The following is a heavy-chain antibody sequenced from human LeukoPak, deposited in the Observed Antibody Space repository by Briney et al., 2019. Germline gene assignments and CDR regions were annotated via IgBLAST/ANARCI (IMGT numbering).Heavy chain of an antibody. CDR1: GFTFSSYW. D-gene: IGHD3-9*01. Sequence: PGGSLRLSCAASGFTFSSYWMSWVRQAPGKGLEWVANIKQDGSEKYYVDSVKGRFTISRDNAKNSLYLQMNSLRAEDTAVYYCARDPRLNYDILTGHFDYRGQGTLVTVSS. CDR2: IKQDGSEK. CDR3: ARDPRLNYDILTGHFDY. V-gene: IGHV3-7*01. J-gene: IGHJ4*02.